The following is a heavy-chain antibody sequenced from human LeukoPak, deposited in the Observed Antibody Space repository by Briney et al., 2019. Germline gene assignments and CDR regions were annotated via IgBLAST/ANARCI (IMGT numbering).Heavy chain of an antibody. CDR3: AKGTYYSNSYNWLDS. D-gene: IGHD4-11*01. V-gene: IGHV3-74*01. CDR1: GFPLDTYW. Sequence: SGGSLRLSCAASGFPLDTYWMHWVRQAPGKGLVWVSRINTEGTTTNYADSVKGRFTISRDNAKNTLYLQMNSLTDEDTAVYFCAKGTYYSNSYNWLDSWGQGTLVTVSS. CDR2: INTEGTTT. J-gene: IGHJ5*01.